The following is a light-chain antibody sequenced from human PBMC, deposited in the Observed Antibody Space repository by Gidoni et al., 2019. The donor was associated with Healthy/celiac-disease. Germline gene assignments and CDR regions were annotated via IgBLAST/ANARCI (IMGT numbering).Light chain of an antibody. Sequence: QSVFTQPPSVSAAPAQKVTISCSGSSSNIGNNYVSWYQHLPGTDPKLLIYDNNKRPSGIPDRFSGSKSGTSATLGITGLQTGDEADYYCGTWDSSLSGGGVFGGGTKLTVL. CDR3: GTWDSSLSGGGV. CDR2: DNN. CDR1: SSNIGNNY. V-gene: IGLV1-51*01. J-gene: IGLJ3*02.